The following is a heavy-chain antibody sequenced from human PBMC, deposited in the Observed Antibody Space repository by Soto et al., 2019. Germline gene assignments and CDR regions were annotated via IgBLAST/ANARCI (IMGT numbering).Heavy chain of an antibody. D-gene: IGHD3-16*01. CDR2: INPSGGST. J-gene: IGHJ4*02. Sequence: QVQLVQSGAEVKKPGASVKVSCKASGYTFTSYYMHWVRQAPGQGLEWMGIINPSGGSTGYAQKLQGRVTMTRDSSTSTVYMDLRSLRSEDTAVYYWARWGGVEMSSRVGADFDYWGQGTLVTVSS. CDR1: GYTFTSYY. CDR3: ARWGGVEMSSRVGADFDY. V-gene: IGHV1-46*04.